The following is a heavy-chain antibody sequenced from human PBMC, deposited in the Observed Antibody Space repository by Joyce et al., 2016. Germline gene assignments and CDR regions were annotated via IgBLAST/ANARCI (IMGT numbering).Heavy chain of an antibody. CDR1: GFTVSNNY. J-gene: IGHJ4*02. Sequence: EVQLVESGGGLIQPGGSLRLSGAASGFTVSNNYMPWVRQAPGKGLEWVSFIYSGGDTYYADSVKGRFTISRDKNTLYLQMNSLRVEDTAVYYCARVPGFHWGQGTLVTVSS. V-gene: IGHV3-53*01. CDR3: ARVPGFH. CDR2: IYSGGDT.